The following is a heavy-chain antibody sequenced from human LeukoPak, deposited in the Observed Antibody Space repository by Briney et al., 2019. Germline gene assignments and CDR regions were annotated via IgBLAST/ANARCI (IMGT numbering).Heavy chain of an antibody. D-gene: IGHD3-22*01. CDR2: IYYSGST. CDR3: ARQQYYGSSGYCFDY. CDR1: GGSISSSSYY. J-gene: IGHJ4*02. V-gene: IGHV4-39*01. Sequence: SETLSLTCTVSGGSISSSSYYWGWIRQPPGKGPEWIGSIYYSGSTYYNPSLKSRVTISVDTSKNQFSLKLSSVTAADTAVYYCARQQYYGSSGYCFDYWGQGTLVTVSS.